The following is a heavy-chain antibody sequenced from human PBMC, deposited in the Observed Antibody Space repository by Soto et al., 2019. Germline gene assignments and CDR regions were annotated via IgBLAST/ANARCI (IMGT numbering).Heavy chain of an antibody. Sequence: ASVNGSCKASGYTFTGYYMHWVRQAPGQGLEWMGWINPNSGGTNYAQKFQGWVTMTRDTSISTAYMELSRLRSDDTAVYYCARGGSLWFGELSAYYYGMDVWGQGTTVTGSS. J-gene: IGHJ6*02. CDR3: ARGGSLWFGELSAYYYGMDV. CDR2: INPNSGGT. CDR1: GYTFTGYY. V-gene: IGHV1-2*04. D-gene: IGHD3-10*01.